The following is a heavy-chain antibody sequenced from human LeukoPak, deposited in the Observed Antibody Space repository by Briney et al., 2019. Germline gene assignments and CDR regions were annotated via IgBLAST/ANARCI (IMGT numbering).Heavy chain of an antibody. CDR2: ITWNGGTI. CDR3: ATRYASGPIADY. Sequence: SLRLSRAASGFSFDDFAMHWVRQAPGKGLEWVSGITWNGGTIDYADSVKGRFTISRDNAKNSLYLQMNSLRAEGTALYYCATRYASGPIADYWGQGTLVTVSS. J-gene: IGHJ4*02. V-gene: IGHV3-9*01. D-gene: IGHD3-10*01. CDR1: GFSFDDFA.